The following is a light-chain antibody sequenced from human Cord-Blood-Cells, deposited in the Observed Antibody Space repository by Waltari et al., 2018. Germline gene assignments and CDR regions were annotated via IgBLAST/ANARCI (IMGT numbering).Light chain of an antibody. J-gene: IGKJ5*01. CDR1: RSISSN. V-gene: IGKV3-15*01. CDR2: GAS. Sequence: EIVMTQPPATLSVSPGERATLSCSASRSISSNLAWYKQKPGQDPRLLLYGASTSATGIPARFSGSGSGTEFTLTISSRQSEDFAVYYCQQYNNRPPITFGQGTRLEIK. CDR3: QQYNNRPPIT.